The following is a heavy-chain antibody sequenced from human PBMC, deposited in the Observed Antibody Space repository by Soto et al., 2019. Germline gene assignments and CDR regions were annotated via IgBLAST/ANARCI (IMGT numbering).Heavy chain of an antibody. Sequence: QVQLVESGGGVVQPGRSLRLSCAASGFTFSSYAMHWVRQAPGKGLEWVAVISYDGSNKYYADSVKGRFTISRDNSKNTLYLQMNSLRAEDTVVYYCALVSESITIFGVVTVFDYWGQGTLVTVFS. CDR2: ISYDGSNK. V-gene: IGHV3-30-3*01. CDR3: ALVSESITIFGVVTVFDY. J-gene: IGHJ4*02. D-gene: IGHD3-3*01. CDR1: GFTFSSYA.